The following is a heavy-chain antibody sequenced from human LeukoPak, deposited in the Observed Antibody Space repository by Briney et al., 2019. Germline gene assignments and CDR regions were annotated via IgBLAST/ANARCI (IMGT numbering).Heavy chain of an antibody. J-gene: IGHJ4*02. CDR1: GGSITSSSYY. D-gene: IGHD1-1*01. CDR2: IYYSGST. Sequence: SETLSLTCTVSGGSITSSSYYWGGIRQPPGKGLEWIGSIYYSGSTYYNPSLKSRVTISVDTSNNQFSLKLSSVTAADTSVYYCARQSGTAKIPDYWGQGTLVTVSS. CDR3: ARQSGTAKIPDY. V-gene: IGHV4-39*01.